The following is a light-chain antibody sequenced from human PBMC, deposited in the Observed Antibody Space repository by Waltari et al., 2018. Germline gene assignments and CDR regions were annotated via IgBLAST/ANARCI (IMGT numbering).Light chain of an antibody. CDR2: EGS. J-gene: IGLJ1*01. Sequence: QSALTQPASVSGSPGQSITISCTGPSSDVGSYNLVSWYQQHPGKAPKLMIYEGSKRPPGGSNRFAGSKSGNTASLTISGLQAEDEADYYCCSYAGSSTFVFGTGTKVTVL. CDR3: CSYAGSSTFV. CDR1: SSDVGSYNL. V-gene: IGLV2-23*03.